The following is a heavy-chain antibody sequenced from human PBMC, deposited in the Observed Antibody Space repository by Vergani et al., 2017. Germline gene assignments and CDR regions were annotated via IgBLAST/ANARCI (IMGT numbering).Heavy chain of an antibody. CDR1: GGSISSGGYY. CDR3: ARGERVAARSIDAFDI. D-gene: IGHD6-6*01. CDR2: IYYSGST. Sequence: QVQLQESGPGLVKPSQTLSLTCTVSGGSISSGGYYWSWIRQHPGKGLGWIGYIYYSGSTYYNPSLKSRVTISVDTSKNQFSLKLSSVTAADTAVYYCARGERVAARSIDAFDIWGQGTMVTVSS. J-gene: IGHJ3*02. V-gene: IGHV4-31*03.